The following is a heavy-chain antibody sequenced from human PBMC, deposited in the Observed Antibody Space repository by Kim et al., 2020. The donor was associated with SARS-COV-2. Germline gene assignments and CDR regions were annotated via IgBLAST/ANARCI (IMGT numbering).Heavy chain of an antibody. J-gene: IGHJ3*02. CDR3: AREVDAFDI. Sequence: AASWKGKSTISRDNSKSTLYLQMNSLRAEDTAVYYGAREVDAFDIWGQGTMVTVSS. V-gene: IGHV3-66*01.